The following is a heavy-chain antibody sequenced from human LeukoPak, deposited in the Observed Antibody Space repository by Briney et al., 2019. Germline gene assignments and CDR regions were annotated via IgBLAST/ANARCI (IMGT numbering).Heavy chain of an antibody. J-gene: IGHJ6*03. D-gene: IGHD6-13*01. V-gene: IGHV3-74*01. CDR1: GFTFSSYW. Sequence: GGSLRLSCAASGFTFSSYWMHWIRQAQGEGLVWVSRINSDGSSTSYADSVKGRFTISRDNAKNTLYLQMNSLRAEDTAVYYCARDPRGSSWYNNYYYYMDVWGKGTTVTVSS. CDR2: INSDGSST. CDR3: ARDPRGSSWYNNYYYYMDV.